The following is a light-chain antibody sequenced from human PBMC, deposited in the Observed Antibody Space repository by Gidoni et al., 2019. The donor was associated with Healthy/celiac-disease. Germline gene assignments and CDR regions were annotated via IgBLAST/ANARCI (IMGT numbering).Light chain of an antibody. J-gene: IGKJ1*01. Sequence: EIVLTQSPATLSLSPGERATLSCRASQSVSSYLAWYQQKPGQAPRLLIYDASNRATGIPARFSGSGSGTDFTLTISSLEPEDFAVYYCQQRSNWPGTLXQXTKVEIK. CDR3: QQRSNWPGT. CDR2: DAS. V-gene: IGKV3-11*01. CDR1: QSVSSY.